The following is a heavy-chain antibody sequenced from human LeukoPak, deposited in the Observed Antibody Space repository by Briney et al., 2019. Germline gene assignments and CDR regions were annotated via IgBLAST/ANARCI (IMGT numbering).Heavy chain of an antibody. CDR3: ARDHNVADV. J-gene: IGHJ3*01. D-gene: IGHD2-8*01. Sequence: GGSLRLSCEASGSTFSHCWMTWYRQAPGKGLEWVANLNQDGSVQAYGDSVRGRFTISRDNAKNSVYIQMSSLRVEDTAMYYCARDHNVADVWGQGTMVTVSS. CDR1: GSTFSHCW. V-gene: IGHV3-7*01. CDR2: LNQDGSVQ.